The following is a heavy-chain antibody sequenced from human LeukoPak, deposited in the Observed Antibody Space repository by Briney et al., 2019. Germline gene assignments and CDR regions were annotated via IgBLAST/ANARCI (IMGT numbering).Heavy chain of an antibody. V-gene: IGHV1-2*02. CDR1: GYTFTDHY. J-gene: IGHJ4*02. CDR3: AREGSSGYRMLVY. D-gene: IGHD3-22*01. Sequence: ASVKVSCKGSGYTFTDHYMHWVRQAPGQGLEWMGWINPNSGGTTYAQKFRGRVTMTRDTSISTVYMELSGLTSDDTAIYYCAREGSSGYRMLVYWGQGALVTVSS. CDR2: INPNSGGT.